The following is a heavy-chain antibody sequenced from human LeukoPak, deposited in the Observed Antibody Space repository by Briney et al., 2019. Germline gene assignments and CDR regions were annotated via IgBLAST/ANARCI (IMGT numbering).Heavy chain of an antibody. V-gene: IGHV1-2*02. CDR2: INPNSGGT. CDR1: GYTFTGYY. Sequence: ASVKVSCKASGYTFTGYYMHWVRQAPGQGLEWMGWINPNSGGTNYAQKFQGRVTMTRDTSISTAYMELSRLRSDDTAMYSCATLLLGVGGDYWGQGTLVTVSS. J-gene: IGHJ4*02. CDR3: ATLLLGVGGDY. D-gene: IGHD2-15*01.